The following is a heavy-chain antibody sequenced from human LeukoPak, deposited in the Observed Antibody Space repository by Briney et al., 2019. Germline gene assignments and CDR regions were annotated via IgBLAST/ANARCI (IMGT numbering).Heavy chain of an antibody. Sequence: ASVKVSCKASGYTFNRFGISWVRQAPGQGLEWMGWISAYNGNTNYAQKLQGRVTMTTDTSTSTAYMELRSLRSDDAAVYYCARDGDTNGVPFDYWGQGTLVTVSS. CDR3: ARDGDTNGVPFDY. J-gene: IGHJ4*02. CDR1: GYTFNRFG. D-gene: IGHD2-8*01. V-gene: IGHV1-18*01. CDR2: ISAYNGNT.